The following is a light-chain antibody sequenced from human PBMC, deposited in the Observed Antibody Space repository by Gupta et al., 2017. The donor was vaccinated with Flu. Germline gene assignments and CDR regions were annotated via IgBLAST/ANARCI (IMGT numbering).Light chain of an antibody. CDR2: GAS. CDR3: QQYGSSPYT. J-gene: IGKJ2*01. CDR1: QSFNSRY. Sequence: EVELLPSPAIRTLSTEEKATLSCRASQSFNSRYLAWYQQKPGQAPRLLIKGASSMATGIPDRFSGSASGTDFTLTISGLEPEDFAVYYCQQYGSSPYTFGQGTKLEIK. V-gene: IGKV3-20*01.